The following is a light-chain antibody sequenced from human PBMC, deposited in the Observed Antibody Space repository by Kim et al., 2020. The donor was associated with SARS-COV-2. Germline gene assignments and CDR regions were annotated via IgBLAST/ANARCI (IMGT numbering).Light chain of an antibody. CDR3: QQYKSYPWT. J-gene: IGKJ1*01. V-gene: IGKV1-5*03. Sequence: ASVGDRVTITCRASQSISSWLAWYQQKPGKAPKVLIYKASSLESGDPSRFSGSGSGTEFTLTISSLQPDDFTTYYCQQYKSYPWTFGQGTKVDIK. CDR1: QSISSW. CDR2: KAS.